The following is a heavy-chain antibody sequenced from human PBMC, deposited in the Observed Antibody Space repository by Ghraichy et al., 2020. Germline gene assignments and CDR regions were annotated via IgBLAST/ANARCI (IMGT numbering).Heavy chain of an antibody. D-gene: IGHD1-14*01. CDR3: ARWTGNHEHWGY. Sequence: GGSLRLSCAASGFTFSDYSINWVRPAPGKGLEWVSSIGGNSAYKYYADSVKGRFTISRDNAKKLLYLQMNSLRAEDTAVYYCARWTGNHEHWGYWGQGTLVTVSS. J-gene: IGHJ4*02. CDR2: IGGNSAYK. V-gene: IGHV3-21*01. CDR1: GFTFSDYS.